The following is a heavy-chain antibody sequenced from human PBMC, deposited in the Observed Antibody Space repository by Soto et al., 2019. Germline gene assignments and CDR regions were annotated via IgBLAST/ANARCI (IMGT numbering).Heavy chain of an antibody. V-gene: IGHV4-38-2*02. D-gene: IGHD6-13*01. J-gene: IGHJ4*02. CDR2: IYHSGST. CDR3: AREETFIAAAGDDFDY. CDR1: GSSIIRGYY. Sequence: PEGTLSLSLAFSGSSIIRGYYWGWIRPPPGKGLEWIGSIYHSGSTYYNPSLKSRVTISVDTSKNQFSLKLSSVAAADTAVYYCAREETFIAAAGDDFDYWGQGTLVNVSA.